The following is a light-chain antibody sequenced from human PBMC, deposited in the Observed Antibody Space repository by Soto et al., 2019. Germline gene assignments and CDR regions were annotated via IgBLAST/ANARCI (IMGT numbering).Light chain of an antibody. J-gene: IGKJ1*01. CDR1: QSVSSSY. Sequence: EIVLTQSPGTLSLSPGERATLSCRASQSVSSSYLAWYQQKPCQPPRLLIYGASSRATGIPDRFSGSGSGTDFTVTISRLEPEGFAVYYCQQYGSLPRTFGQGTEVEIK. CDR3: QQYGSLPRT. CDR2: GAS. V-gene: IGKV3-20*01.